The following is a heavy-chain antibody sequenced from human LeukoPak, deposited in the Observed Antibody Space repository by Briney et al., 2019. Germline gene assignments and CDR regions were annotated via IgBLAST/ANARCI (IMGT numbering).Heavy chain of an antibody. J-gene: IGHJ4*02. CDR1: GGSFSGYY. V-gene: IGHV4-34*01. CDR3: ARAVVTQYYFDY. D-gene: IGHD4-23*01. Sequence: SETLSLTCAVYGGSFSGYYWSWIRQPPGKGLEWIGEINHSGSTNYNPSLKSRVTISVDTSKNQFSLKLSSVTAADTAVYYCARAVVTQYYFDYWGQGTPVTVSS. CDR2: INHSGST.